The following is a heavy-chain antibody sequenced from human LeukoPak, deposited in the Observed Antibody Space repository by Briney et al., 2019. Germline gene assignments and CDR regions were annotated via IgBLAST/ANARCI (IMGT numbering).Heavy chain of an antibody. CDR2: IYYSGST. V-gene: IGHV4-59*01. CDR3: ARGASGWSDFDY. D-gene: IGHD6-19*01. Sequence: SETLSLTCTVSGGSISSYYWSWIRQPPGKGLEWIGYIYYSGSTNYNPSLKSRVTISVDTPKNQFSLKLSSVTAADTAVYYCARGASGWSDFDYWGQGTLVTVSS. CDR1: GGSISSYY. J-gene: IGHJ4*02.